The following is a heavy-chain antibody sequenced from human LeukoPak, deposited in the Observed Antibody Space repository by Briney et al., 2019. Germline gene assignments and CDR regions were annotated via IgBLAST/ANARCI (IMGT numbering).Heavy chain of an antibody. D-gene: IGHD1-1*01. CDR2: VSYTGNT. J-gene: IGHJ3*02. CDR3: ARDNWKDAGDAFDM. V-gene: IGHV4-59*01. Sequence: PSETLSLNCTVSGGYISDYYWGWIRQPPGKGLEWIGYVSYTGNTNSNPSLKSRVTFSVDTSKNLFSLKLDSVTAADTAVYCCARDNWKDAGDAFDMWGQGTVVTVSS. CDR1: GGYISDYY.